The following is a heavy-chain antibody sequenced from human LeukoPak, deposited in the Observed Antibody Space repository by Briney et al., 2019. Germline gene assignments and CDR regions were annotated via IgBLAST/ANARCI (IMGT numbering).Heavy chain of an antibody. V-gene: IGHV3-7*01. Sequence: GGSLRLSCAASGFTFSNYWMTWVRQAPGKGLEWVANIKQDGSERYYVDSVKGRFTISRDNAKNSLYLQMNSLRAEDTAVYYCARAINENYDSSGPLGYWGQGTLVTVSS. CDR1: GFTFSNYW. CDR3: ARAINENYDSSGPLGY. J-gene: IGHJ4*02. CDR2: IKQDGSER. D-gene: IGHD3-22*01.